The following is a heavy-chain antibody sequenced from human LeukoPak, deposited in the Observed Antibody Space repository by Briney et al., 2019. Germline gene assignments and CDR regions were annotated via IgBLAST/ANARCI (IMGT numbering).Heavy chain of an antibody. CDR3: ARASYYDILTGCHEGSYDY. V-gene: IGHV3-53*01. D-gene: IGHD3-9*01. CDR1: GFTVSSNY. Sequence: GGSLRLSCAASGFTVSSNYMSWVRQAPGKGLEWVSVIYSGGSTYYADSVKGRFTISRDNSKNTLYLQMNSLRAEDTAVYYCARASYYDILTGCHEGSYDYWGQGTLVIVSS. CDR2: IYSGGST. J-gene: IGHJ4*02.